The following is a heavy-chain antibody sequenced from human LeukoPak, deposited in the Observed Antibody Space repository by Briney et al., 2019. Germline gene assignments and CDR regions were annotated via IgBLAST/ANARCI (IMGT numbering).Heavy chain of an antibody. CDR2: ISYDGSNK. D-gene: IGHD3-10*01. V-gene: IGHV3-30*04. Sequence: PGGSLRLSCAASGFTFSSYAMHWVRQAPGKGLEWVAVISYDGSNKYYADSVKGRFTISRDNSKNTLYLQMNSLRAEDTAVYYCARDQRRIRWFGELSAFDYWGQGTLVTVSS. CDR3: ARDQRRIRWFGELSAFDY. J-gene: IGHJ4*02. CDR1: GFTFSSYA.